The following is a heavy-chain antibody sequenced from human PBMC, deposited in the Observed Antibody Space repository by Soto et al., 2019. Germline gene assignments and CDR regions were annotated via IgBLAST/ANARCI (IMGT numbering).Heavy chain of an antibody. CDR1: GGSISISNW. CDR2: IHHSGST. D-gene: IGHD1-26*01. V-gene: IGHV4-4*02. CDR3: ARGGYYFYMDV. Sequence: QVQLQESGPGLVKPSETLSLTCAVSGGSISISNWWSWVRQTPGKGLEWIGQIHHSGSTNYSPFLTSRVTISVDKSKNQFSLKMNSVTAADTAVYYCARGGYYFYMDVWGKGTTVTVSS. J-gene: IGHJ6*03.